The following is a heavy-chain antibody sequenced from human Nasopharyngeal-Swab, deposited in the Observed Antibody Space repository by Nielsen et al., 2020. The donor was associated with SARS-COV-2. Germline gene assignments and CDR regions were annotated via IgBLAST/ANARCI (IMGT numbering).Heavy chain of an antibody. D-gene: IGHD7-27*01. CDR2: ITSNGGST. CDR3: ARYDWGYYYNGMDV. Sequence: GESLKISCAASGFTFSSYAMHWARQAPGKGLEYVTAITSNGGSTDYANSVKGRFTISRDNSKNTLYLQMGSLRPEDMGVYYCARYDWGYYYNGMDVWDQGTTVTVSS. V-gene: IGHV3-64*01. J-gene: IGHJ6*02. CDR1: GFTFSSYA.